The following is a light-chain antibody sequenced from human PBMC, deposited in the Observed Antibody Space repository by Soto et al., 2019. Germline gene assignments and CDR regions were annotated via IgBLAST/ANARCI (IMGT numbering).Light chain of an antibody. J-gene: IGLJ2*01. V-gene: IGLV2-23*01. CDR3: CSYAGSSIGVV. CDR1: SSDVGSDNL. Sequence: QSVLTQPASVSGSPGQSITISCTGTSSDVGSDNLVSWYQQHPGKAPKLMIYEGSKRPSGVSNRFSGSKSGNTASLTISGLQAEDEADYYCCSYAGSSIGVVFGGGTKLTVL. CDR2: EGS.